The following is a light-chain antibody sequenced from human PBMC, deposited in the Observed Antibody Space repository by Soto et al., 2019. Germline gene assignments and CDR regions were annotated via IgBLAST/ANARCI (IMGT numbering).Light chain of an antibody. CDR1: QSINSW. CDR2: AAS. CDR3: QQYYSYPLT. Sequence: DIQMTQSPSTLSASVGDRVTITCRASQSINSWLAWYQQKPGKAPKLLIYAASTLQSGVPSRFSGSGSGTDFTLTISCLQSEDFATYYCQQYYSYPLTFGQGTKVDIK. V-gene: IGKV1-5*01. J-gene: IGKJ1*01.